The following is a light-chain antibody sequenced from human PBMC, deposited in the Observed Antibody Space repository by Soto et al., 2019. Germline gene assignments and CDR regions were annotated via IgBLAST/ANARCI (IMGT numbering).Light chain of an antibody. CDR3: LQDHDYPRT. CDR2: FAT. CDR1: QVISKA. V-gene: IGKV1-6*01. Sequence: AIQMTQSPTSLSASVGDRVIITCRASQVISKALGWYQQKPGKAPKFLIYFATSRQSGVPSTFSGSGFGTDFTLTISSLQPEDFATYYCLQDHDYPRTFGQGTKVEF. J-gene: IGKJ1*01.